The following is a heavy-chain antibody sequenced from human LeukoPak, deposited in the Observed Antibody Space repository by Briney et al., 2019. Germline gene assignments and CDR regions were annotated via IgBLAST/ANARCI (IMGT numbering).Heavy chain of an antibody. CDR3: ARVTDSSGYYPDY. CDR1: GFTFSSYA. D-gene: IGHD3-22*01. CDR2: ISYDGSNK. J-gene: IGHJ4*02. V-gene: IGHV3-30*04. Sequence: GRSPRLSCAASGFTFSSYAMHWVRQAPGKGLEWVAVISYDGSNKYYADSVKGRFTISRDNSKNTLYLQMNSLRAEDTAVYYCARVTDSSGYYPDYWGQGTLVTVSS.